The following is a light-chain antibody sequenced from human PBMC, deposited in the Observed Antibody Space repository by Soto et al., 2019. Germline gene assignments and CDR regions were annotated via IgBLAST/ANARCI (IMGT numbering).Light chain of an antibody. V-gene: IGKV3-11*01. Sequence: DIVPTQSPAILCLSPRERPPLSCMASQSVSNKLAWYQHKPGQAARLLIYGASTRATGIPARFSGSGSGTDFTLTINSLEPEDFAVYYCQQRSNWPSITFGQGTRLEIK. CDR3: QQRSNWPSIT. CDR1: QSVSNK. J-gene: IGKJ5*01. CDR2: GAS.